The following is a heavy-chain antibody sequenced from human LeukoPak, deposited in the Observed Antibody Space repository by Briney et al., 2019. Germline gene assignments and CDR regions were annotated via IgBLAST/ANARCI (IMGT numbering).Heavy chain of an antibody. J-gene: IGHJ4*02. CDR2: MNPNSGNT. Sequence: GASVKVSCKASGYTFTSYDINWVRQATGQGLEWVGWMNPNSGNTGYAQKFQGRVTMTRNTSISTAYMELSSLRSEDTAVYYCARGMATTFGYYFDYWGQGTLVTVSS. CDR3: ARGMATTFGYYFDY. D-gene: IGHD5-24*01. CDR1: GYTFTSYD. V-gene: IGHV1-8*01.